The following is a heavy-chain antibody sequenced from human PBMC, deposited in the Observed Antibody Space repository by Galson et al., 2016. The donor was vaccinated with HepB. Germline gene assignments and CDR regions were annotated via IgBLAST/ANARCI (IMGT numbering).Heavy chain of an antibody. V-gene: IGHV1-8*01. D-gene: IGHD5-12*01. J-gene: IGHJ4*02. CDR1: GGTLNRCA. CDR2: MNPNSGNT. CDR3: ARGAALIVATYDY. Sequence: SVKVSCKASGGTLNRCAITWLRQAPGQGLEWMGWMNPNSGNTGYAQKFQGRVTMTRNTSISTAYMELSSLRSEDTAVYYCARGAALIVATYDYWGQGTLVTVST.